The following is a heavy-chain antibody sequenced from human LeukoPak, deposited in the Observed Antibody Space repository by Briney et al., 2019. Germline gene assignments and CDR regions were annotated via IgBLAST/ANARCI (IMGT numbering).Heavy chain of an antibody. Sequence: ASVKVSCKASGYSFTGYYIHWVRQAPGQGLEWMGWINPNSGGTKYAQKFQGRLTMTRDTSISTANMELSRLRSDDTAVYYCARERTTVVTLDYYYGMDVWGQGTTGTVSS. J-gene: IGHJ6*02. CDR3: ARERTTVVTLDYYYGMDV. V-gene: IGHV1-2*02. CDR2: INPNSGGT. CDR1: GYSFTGYY. D-gene: IGHD4-23*01.